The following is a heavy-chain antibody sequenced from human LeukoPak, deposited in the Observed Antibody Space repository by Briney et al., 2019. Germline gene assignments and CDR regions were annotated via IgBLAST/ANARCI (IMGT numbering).Heavy chain of an antibody. Sequence: AGGSLRLSCAASGFTFSSYAMSWVRQAPGKGLEWVPAISGSGGSTYYADSVKGRFTISRDNSKNTLYLQMNSLRAEDTAVYYCAKEPATVRGWLVDPYYFDYWGQGTLVTVSS. V-gene: IGHV3-23*01. CDR2: ISGSGGST. D-gene: IGHD6-19*01. CDR1: GFTFSSYA. CDR3: AKEPATVRGWLVDPYYFDY. J-gene: IGHJ4*02.